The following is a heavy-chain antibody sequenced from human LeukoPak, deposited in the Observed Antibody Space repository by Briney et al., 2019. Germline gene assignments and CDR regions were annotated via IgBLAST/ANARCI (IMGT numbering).Heavy chain of an antibody. V-gene: IGHV1-69*13. Sequence: GASVKVSCKASGGTFSSYAISWVRQAPGQGREWMGGIIPFFGTANYAQKFQGRVTITADESTSTAYMELSSLRSEDTAVYYCARRAMIVVANAFDIWGQGTMVTVSS. J-gene: IGHJ3*02. CDR2: IIPFFGTA. CDR3: ARRAMIVVANAFDI. D-gene: IGHD3-22*01. CDR1: GGTFSSYA.